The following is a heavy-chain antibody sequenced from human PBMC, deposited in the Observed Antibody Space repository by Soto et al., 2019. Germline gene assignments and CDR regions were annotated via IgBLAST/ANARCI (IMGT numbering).Heavy chain of an antibody. Sequence: LKISCKGSGYSVTSYRIGWVRQMPGKGLEWMGIIYPGDSDTRYSPSFQGQVTISADKSISTAYLQWSSLKASDTAMYYCARPSSADDAFDIWGQGTMVTVSS. CDR1: GYSVTSYR. V-gene: IGHV5-51*01. J-gene: IGHJ3*02. D-gene: IGHD3-10*01. CDR3: ARPSSADDAFDI. CDR2: IYPGDSDT.